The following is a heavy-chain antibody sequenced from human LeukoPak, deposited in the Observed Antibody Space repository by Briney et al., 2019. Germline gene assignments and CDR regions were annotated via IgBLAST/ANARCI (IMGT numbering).Heavy chain of an antibody. J-gene: IGHJ4*02. Sequence: GGSLRLSCAVSGITLSNYGMSWVRQAPGNGLEWGAGISDSGGRTNYADSVKGGFTISRDNPKNTLYLQMKSLRAEDTAVYFCAKRGVVIRVILVGFHKEAYYFDSWGQGALVTVSS. CDR3: AKRGVVIRVILVGFHKEAYYFDS. CDR2: ISDSGGRT. D-gene: IGHD3-22*01. CDR1: GITLSNYG. V-gene: IGHV3-23*01.